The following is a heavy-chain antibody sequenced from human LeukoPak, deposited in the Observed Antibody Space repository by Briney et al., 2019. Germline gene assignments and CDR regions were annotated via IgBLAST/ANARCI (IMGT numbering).Heavy chain of an antibody. J-gene: IGHJ4*02. D-gene: IGHD6-19*01. CDR3: AKDRLGIAVAGTVY. CDR1: GFSFSSYA. V-gene: IGHV3-23*01. Sequence: GGSLRLSCVPSGFSFSSYAMSWVRQAPGKGLEWVSAISGSGGSTYYADSVKGRFTISRDNSKNTLCLQMNSPRAEDTAVYYCAKDRLGIAVAGTVYWGQGTLVTVSS. CDR2: ISGSGGST.